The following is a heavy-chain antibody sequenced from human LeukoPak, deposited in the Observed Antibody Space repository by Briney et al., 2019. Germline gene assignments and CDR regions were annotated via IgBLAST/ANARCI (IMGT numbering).Heavy chain of an antibody. CDR3: ARARHDSSGYYVNWFDP. CDR1: GASIISYY. V-gene: IGHV4-59*01. D-gene: IGHD3-22*01. CDR2: IYYSGST. J-gene: IGHJ5*02. Sequence: SETLSLTCTVSGASIISYYWSWIRQPPGKGLEWIGYIYYSGSTNYNPSLKSRVTISVDTSKNQFSLQLSSVTAADTAVYYCARARHDSSGYYVNWFDPWGQGTLVTVSS.